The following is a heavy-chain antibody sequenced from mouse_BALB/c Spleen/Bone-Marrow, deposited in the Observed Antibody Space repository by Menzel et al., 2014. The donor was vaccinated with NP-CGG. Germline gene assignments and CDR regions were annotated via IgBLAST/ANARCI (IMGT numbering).Heavy chain of an antibody. D-gene: IGHD2-4*01. CDR1: GYTLTSYW. J-gene: IGHJ4*01. CDR2: IYPGGGDT. V-gene: IGHV1-87*01. Sequence: SGAELARPGASVKLSCKASGYTLTSYWMQWVKQRPGQGLEWIGAIYPGGGDTRYTQKFKGKATLTADKSSSTAYMQLSSLASEDSAVYYCARTTMITTGGYYAMDYWGQGTSVTVSS. CDR3: ARTTMITTGGYYAMDY.